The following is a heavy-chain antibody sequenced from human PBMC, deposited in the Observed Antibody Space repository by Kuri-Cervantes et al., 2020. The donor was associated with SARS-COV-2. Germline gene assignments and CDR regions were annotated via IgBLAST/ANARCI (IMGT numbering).Heavy chain of an antibody. CDR3: ARDRLGLLRFGEPKRYGMDV. J-gene: IGHJ6*02. CDR1: GGSISSGDYY. CDR2: IYYSGST. D-gene: IGHD3-10*01. Sequence: SETLSLTCTVSGGSISSGDYYWSWIRQSPGKGLEWIGYIYYSGSTYYNPSLKSRVTISVDTSKNQFSLKLSSVTAADTAVYYCARDRLGLLRFGEPKRYGMDVWGQGTTVTVSS. V-gene: IGHV4-30-4*08.